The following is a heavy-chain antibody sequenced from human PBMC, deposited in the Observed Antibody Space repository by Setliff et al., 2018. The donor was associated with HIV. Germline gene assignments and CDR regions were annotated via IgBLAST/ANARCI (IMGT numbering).Heavy chain of an antibody. CDR2: INPTGGST. Sequence: ASVKVSCKASGYTFTSQYLHWVRQAPGQGLEWMGVINPTGGSTTYAQNFQGRVTMTRDTSTSTVYMEVSGLRSEDTAVYYCAREFTTVRGVTITKYFDLWGRGTLVTSPQ. CDR1: GYTFTSQY. CDR3: AREFTTVRGVTITKYFDL. D-gene: IGHD3-10*01. V-gene: IGHV1-46*01. J-gene: IGHJ2*01.